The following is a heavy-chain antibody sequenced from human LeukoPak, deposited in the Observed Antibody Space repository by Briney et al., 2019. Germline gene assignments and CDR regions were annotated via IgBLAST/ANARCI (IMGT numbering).Heavy chain of an antibody. CDR2: IGTAGDT. V-gene: IGHV3-13*01. CDR3: ARGNQYYDFWSGYYTGTDAFDI. D-gene: IGHD3-3*01. J-gene: IGHJ3*02. Sequence: GGSLRLSCAASGFTFSSYDMHWVHQATGKGLEWVSAIGTAGDTYYPGSVKGRFTISRENAKNSLYLQMNSLRAGDTAVYYCARGNQYYDFWSGYYTGTDAFDIWGQGTMVTVSS. CDR1: GFTFSSYD.